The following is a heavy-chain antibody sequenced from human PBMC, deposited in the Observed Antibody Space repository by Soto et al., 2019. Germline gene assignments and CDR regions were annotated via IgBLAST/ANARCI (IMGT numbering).Heavy chain of an antibody. J-gene: IGHJ3*01. CDR2: ISSNGIST. D-gene: IGHD2-15*01. CDR1: GFALSSYA. Sequence: GSLRLSCSASGFALSSYAMHWVRQAPGKGLEYVSSISSNGISTYYADSVKGRFTISRDNSQNTLYIQMNSLRPDDTALYCCVKDEGFCTGGNCYSVARGGFDLWGQGTMVTVSS. CDR3: VKDEGFCTGGNCYSVARGGFDL. V-gene: IGHV3-64D*06.